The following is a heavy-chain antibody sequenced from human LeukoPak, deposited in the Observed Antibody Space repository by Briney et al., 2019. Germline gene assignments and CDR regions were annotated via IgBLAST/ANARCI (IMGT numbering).Heavy chain of an antibody. CDR1: GFTFSSYE. Sequence: PGGSLRLSCAASGFTFSSYEMNWVRQAPGKGLEWVGRIKSNADGGTTDYAAPVKGRFTISRDESKNTLYLQMNSLKTEDTAVYYCTTVQACTNGVCYLLDYWGQGTLVTVSS. J-gene: IGHJ4*02. D-gene: IGHD2-8*01. CDR3: TTVQACTNGVCYLLDY. CDR2: IKSNADGGTT. V-gene: IGHV3-15*01.